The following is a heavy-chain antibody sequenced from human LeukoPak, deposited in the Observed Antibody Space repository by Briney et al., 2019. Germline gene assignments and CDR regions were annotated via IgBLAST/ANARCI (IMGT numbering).Heavy chain of an antibody. D-gene: IGHD3-9*01. CDR1: GGSISSSSYY. J-gene: IGHJ3*02. CDR2: IYYSGST. CDR3: ARLWTIFHAFDI. V-gene: IGHV4-39*01. Sequence: PSETLSLTCTVSGGSISSSSYYWGWIRQPPGKGLEWIGSIYYSGSTYYNPSLKSRVTVSVDTSKNQFSLKLSSVTAADTAVYYCARLWTIFHAFDIWGQGTMVTVSS.